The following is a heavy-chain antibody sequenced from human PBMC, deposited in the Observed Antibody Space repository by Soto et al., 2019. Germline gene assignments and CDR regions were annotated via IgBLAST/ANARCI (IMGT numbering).Heavy chain of an antibody. D-gene: IGHD3-10*01. J-gene: IGHJ6*02. CDR3: ARAGVYYGSGSYYNGMDV. CDR2: IYYSGST. CDR1: GGSISSYY. V-gene: IGHV4-59*01. Sequence: SETLSLTCTVSGGSISSYYWSWIRQPPGKGLEWIGYIYYSGSTNYNPSLKSRVTISVDTSKNQFSLKLSSVTAADTAVYYCARAGVYYGSGSYYNGMDVWGQGTTVTVSS.